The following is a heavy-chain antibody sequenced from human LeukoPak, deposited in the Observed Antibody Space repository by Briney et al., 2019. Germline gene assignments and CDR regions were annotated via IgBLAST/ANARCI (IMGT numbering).Heavy chain of an antibody. CDR2: VYPADSDT. CDR1: GYSFANYW. J-gene: IGHJ4*02. V-gene: IGHV5-51*01. Sequence: GESLKISCKGSGYSFANYWIGWVRQMPGKGLEWMAIVYPADSDTRYSPSFQGQVTISADKSISTAYLQWSSLKASDTAMYYCTSPDSSGFYTDWGQGTLVTVSS. CDR3: TSPDSSGFYTD. D-gene: IGHD3-22*01.